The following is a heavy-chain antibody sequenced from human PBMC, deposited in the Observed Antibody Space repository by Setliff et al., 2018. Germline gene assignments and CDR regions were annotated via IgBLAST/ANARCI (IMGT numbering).Heavy chain of an antibody. CDR2: INTDTGNP. Sequence: ASVKVSCKASGYTFNNYAINWVRQAPGQGLEWMGWINTDTGNPTSAQGFTGRFVFSLDTSVSTAYLQISSLKAEDAALYYCARVGTGSLLDYWGQGTLVTVSS. J-gene: IGHJ4*02. CDR1: GYTFNNYA. CDR3: ARVGTGSLLDY. V-gene: IGHV7-4-1*02. D-gene: IGHD1-1*01.